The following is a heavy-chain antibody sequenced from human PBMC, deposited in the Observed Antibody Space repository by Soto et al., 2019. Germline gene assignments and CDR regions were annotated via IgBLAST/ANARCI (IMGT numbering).Heavy chain of an antibody. CDR1: GYTFTSYY. CDR2: INPSGGST. J-gene: IGHJ6*02. V-gene: IGHV1-46*01. D-gene: IGHD6-13*01. Sequence: ASVKVSCKASGYTFTSYYMHWVRQAPGQGLEWMGIINPSGGSTSYARKFQGRVTMTRDTSTSTVYMELSSLRSEDTAVYYCARDRMTAAAGYGMDVWGQGTTVTVSS. CDR3: ARDRMTAAAGYGMDV.